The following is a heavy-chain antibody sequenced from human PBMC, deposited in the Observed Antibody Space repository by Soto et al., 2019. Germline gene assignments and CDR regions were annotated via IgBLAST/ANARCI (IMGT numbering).Heavy chain of an antibody. J-gene: IGHJ4*02. V-gene: IGHV3-53*01. Sequence: EVQLVESGGGLIQPGGSLRLSCAGSGFPVSSHYMTWVRQAPGKGLEWVSLIYNTGNTYYAESVRGRFTISRDISKNTLYLQMNSLRVDDTAVYYCARNPFGVLGDNVVSWGQGTLVTVTS. CDR1: GFPVSSHY. D-gene: IGHD3-3*01. CDR3: ARNPFGVLGDNVVS. CDR2: IYNTGNT.